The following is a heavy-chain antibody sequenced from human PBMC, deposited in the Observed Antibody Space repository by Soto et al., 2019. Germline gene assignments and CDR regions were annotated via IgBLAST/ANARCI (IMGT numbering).Heavy chain of an antibody. CDR1: GFTVSSNY. CDR2: IYSGGST. V-gene: IGHV3-53*01. CDR3: ASSLVDYGGNTYFDY. Sequence: GGSLRLSCAASGFTVSSNYMSWVRQAPGKGLEWVSVIYSGGSTYYADSVKGRFTISRDNSKNTLYLQMNSLRAEDTAVYYCASSLVDYGGNTYFDYWGQGTLVTVSS. D-gene: IGHD4-17*01. J-gene: IGHJ4*02.